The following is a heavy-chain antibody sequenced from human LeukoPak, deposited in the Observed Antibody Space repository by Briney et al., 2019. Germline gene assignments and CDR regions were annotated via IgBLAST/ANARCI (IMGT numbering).Heavy chain of an antibody. Sequence: SETLSLTCAVYGGSFSGYYWSWIRQPPGKGLEWIGEINHSGSTNYNPSLKSRVTISVDTSKNQFSQKLSSVTAADTAVYYCASLQSYGDYVFDYWGQGTLVTVSS. J-gene: IGHJ4*02. CDR3: ASLQSYGDYVFDY. V-gene: IGHV4-34*01. CDR2: INHSGST. CDR1: GGSFSGYY. D-gene: IGHD4-17*01.